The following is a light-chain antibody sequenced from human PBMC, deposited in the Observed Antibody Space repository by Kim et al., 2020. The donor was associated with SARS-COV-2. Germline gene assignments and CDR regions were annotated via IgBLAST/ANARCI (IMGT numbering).Light chain of an antibody. Sequence: QSISVSCTGTSSDIGAHGYVSWDQQHPGNAPKRMIYDVPYRPSGASNRFPGSKSGHTASLTISAHQTGDEADYYCTSETTSGAFVLFGGGTHLTVL. CDR3: TSETTSGAFVL. CDR2: DVP. J-gene: IGLJ2*01. V-gene: IGLV2-14*03. CDR1: SSDIGAHGY.